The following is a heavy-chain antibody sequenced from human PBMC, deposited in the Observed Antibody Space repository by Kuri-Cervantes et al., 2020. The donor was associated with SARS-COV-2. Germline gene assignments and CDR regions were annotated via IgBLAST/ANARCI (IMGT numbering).Heavy chain of an antibody. CDR2: ISASGEII. V-gene: IGHV3-11*01. D-gene: IGHD6-19*01. Sequence: GESLKISCAASGFTISDYYMTWIRQTPGKGLEWASYISASGEIIYYADSVKGRFTISRDIAKNSLYLHMNTLRAEDTAVYYCAKDVINGGQWLVGGFDYWGQGTLVTVSS. CDR3: AKDVINGGQWLVGGFDY. J-gene: IGHJ4*02. CDR1: GFTISDYY.